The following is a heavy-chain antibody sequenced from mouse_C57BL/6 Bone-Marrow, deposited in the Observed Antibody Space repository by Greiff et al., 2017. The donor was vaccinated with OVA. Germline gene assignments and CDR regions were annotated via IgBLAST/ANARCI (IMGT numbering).Heavy chain of an antibody. V-gene: IGHV1-72*01. D-gene: IGHD2-1*01. Sequence: QVQLQQPGAELVKPGASVKLSCKASGYTFTSYWMHWVQQRPGRGLEWIGRIDPNSGGTKYNEKFKSKATLTVDKPSSTAYMQLSSLTSEDSAVYDGARCNGKGYYAMDYWGQGTSVTVSS. J-gene: IGHJ4*01. CDR3: ARCNGKGYYAMDY. CDR2: IDPNSGGT. CDR1: GYTFTSYW.